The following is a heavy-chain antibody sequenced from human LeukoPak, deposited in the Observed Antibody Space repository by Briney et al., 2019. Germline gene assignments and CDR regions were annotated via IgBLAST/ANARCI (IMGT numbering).Heavy chain of an antibody. J-gene: IGHJ3*02. V-gene: IGHV3-7*03. CDR3: ARDPGDAFDI. Sequence: PGGSLRLSCVASGFTFTNYWMNWVRQAPGKGLEWVANIKPDGSDQYYVDSVKGRFTISRDNAKNSLYLQMNSLRAEDTAVYYCARDPGDAFDIWGQGTTVTVSS. CDR2: IKPDGSDQ. CDR1: GFTFTNYW.